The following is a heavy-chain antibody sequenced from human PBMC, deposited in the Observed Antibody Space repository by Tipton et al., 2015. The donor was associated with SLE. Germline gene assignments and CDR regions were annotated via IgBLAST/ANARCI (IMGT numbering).Heavy chain of an antibody. CDR3: ARDIAVAGEGAFDI. D-gene: IGHD6-19*01. CDR1: GFTVSSNY. Sequence: SLRLSCAASGFTVSSNYMSWVRQAPGKGLEWVSVIYSGGSTYYADSVKGRFTISRHNSKNTLYLQMNSLRAEDTAVYYCARDIAVAGEGAFDIWGQGTMVTVSS. CDR2: IYSGGST. V-gene: IGHV3-53*04. J-gene: IGHJ3*02.